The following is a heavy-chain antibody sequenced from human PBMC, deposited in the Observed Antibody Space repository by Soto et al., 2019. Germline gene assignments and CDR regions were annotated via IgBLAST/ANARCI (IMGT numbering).Heavy chain of an antibody. CDR1: GFTFSSYD. CDR3: ARRGFGSNWYEGGSRIDF. V-gene: IGHV3-13*01. Sequence: EVQLVESGGGLVQPGGSLRLSCAASGFTFSSYDMHWVRQVAGKGLEWVSAIGVAGDTYYPDSVKGRFTISRENANNSLYLHMNSLRAEDMSVYYCARRGFGSNWYEGGSRIDFWGQGTLVTVPS. J-gene: IGHJ4*02. D-gene: IGHD6-13*01. CDR2: IGVAGDT.